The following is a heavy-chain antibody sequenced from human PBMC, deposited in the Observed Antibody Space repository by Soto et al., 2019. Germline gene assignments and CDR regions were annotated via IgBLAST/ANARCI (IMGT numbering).Heavy chain of an antibody. CDR2: ISSSSSYI. D-gene: IGHD6-6*01. Sequence: GGSLRLSCAASGFTFSSYSMNWVRQAPGKGLEWVSSISSSSSYIYYTDSVKGRFTISRDNAKNSLYLQMNSLRAEDTAVYYGARVISSGYYYGMDVWGQGTTVTVSS. V-gene: IGHV3-21*01. CDR3: ARVISSGYYYGMDV. J-gene: IGHJ6*02. CDR1: GFTFSSYS.